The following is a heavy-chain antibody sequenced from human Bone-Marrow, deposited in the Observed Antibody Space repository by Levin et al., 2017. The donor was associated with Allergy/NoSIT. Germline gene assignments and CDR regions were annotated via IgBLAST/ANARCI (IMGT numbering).Heavy chain of an antibody. D-gene: IGHD3-3*01. V-gene: IGHV1-18*01. J-gene: IGHJ4*02. Sequence: GESLKISCKASGYIFTSYGFSWVRQAPGQGLEWMGWINPYNGNTNYAQKLQGRVTMTTDTSTSTAYMELRSLRSDDTAVYYCAREGTHYDFWISSSHVSLYYFDFWGQGTLVTVSS. CDR3: AREGTHYDFWISSSHVSLYYFDF. CDR1: GYIFTSYG. CDR2: INPYNGNT.